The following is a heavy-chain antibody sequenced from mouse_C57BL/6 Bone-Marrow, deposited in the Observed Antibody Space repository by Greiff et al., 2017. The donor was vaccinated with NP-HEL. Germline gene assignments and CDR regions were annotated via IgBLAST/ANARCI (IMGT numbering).Heavy chain of an antibody. CDR2: ISYDGSN. J-gene: IGHJ4*01. Sequence: EVKLMESGPGLVKPSQSLSLTCSVTGYSITSGYYWNWIRQFPGNKLEWMGYISYDGSNNYNPSLKNRISITRDTSKNRFFLKLNSVTTEDTATYYCARVLGHGYGYAIDYWGQGTSVTVSS. CDR1: GYSITSGYY. CDR3: ARVLGHGYGYAIDY. V-gene: IGHV3-6*01. D-gene: IGHD2-2*01.